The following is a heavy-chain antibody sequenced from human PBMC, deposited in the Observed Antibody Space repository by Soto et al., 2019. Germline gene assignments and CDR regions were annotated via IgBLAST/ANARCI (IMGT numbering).Heavy chain of an antibody. CDR1: GGSISSGGYY. CDR3: AREMAIAVAGGGNWFDP. CDR2: IYYSGST. Sequence: SETLSLTCTVSGGSISSGGYYWSWIRQHPGKGLEWIGYIYYSGSTYYNPSLKSRVTISVDTSKNQFSLKLSSVTAADTAVYYCAREMAIAVAGGGNWFDPWGQGTLVTVSS. J-gene: IGHJ5*02. D-gene: IGHD6-19*01. V-gene: IGHV4-31*03.